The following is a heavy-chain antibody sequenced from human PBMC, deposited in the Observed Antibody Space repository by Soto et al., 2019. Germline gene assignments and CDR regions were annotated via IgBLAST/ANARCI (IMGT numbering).Heavy chain of an antibody. CDR1: GFPLSNARMS. CDR2: IFSNDAK. Sequence: QVTLKESGPVLVKPTETLTLTCTVSGFPLSNARMSVSWIRQPPGKALEWLAHIFSNDAKSYSASLKNSLTISKDTSKSQVVLTMTKMDPVDTATYYCARIRGWGWLGPNDYWGQGTLVTVSS. D-gene: IGHD3-10*01. CDR3: ARIRGWGWLGPNDY. V-gene: IGHV2-26*01. J-gene: IGHJ4*02.